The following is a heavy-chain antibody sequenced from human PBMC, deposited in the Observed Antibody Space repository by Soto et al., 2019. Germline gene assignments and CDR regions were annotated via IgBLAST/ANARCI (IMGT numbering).Heavy chain of an antibody. CDR3: AKAACSAGSCYPYYFDY. Sequence: EVQLVESGGGLVQPGGSLRLSCAASGFSFSSYWMHWVRQAPGKGLVWVSRINSDGSSTNHADSVKGRFTISRDNSQNTLSLHMNSRSAEDTAVYYCAKAACSAGSCYPYYFDYWGRGTLVTGSS. J-gene: IGHJ4*02. CDR2: INSDGSST. CDR1: GFSFSSYW. D-gene: IGHD2-15*01. V-gene: IGHV3-74*01.